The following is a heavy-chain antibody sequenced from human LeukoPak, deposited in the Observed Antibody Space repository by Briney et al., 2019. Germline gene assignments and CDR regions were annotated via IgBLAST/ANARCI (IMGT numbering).Heavy chain of an antibody. J-gene: IGHJ6*03. D-gene: IGHD4-17*01. CDR2: ISGSGGRT. Sequence: PGGSLRLSCAASGFIFSSYAMSWVRQAPGKGLEWVSGISGSGGRTYYADSVKSRFTISRDNSKNTLYLQMNSLRAEDTAVYYCAKCFAYGDYILGYYMDVWGKGTTVTVSS. V-gene: IGHV3-23*01. CDR1: GFIFSSYA. CDR3: AKCFAYGDYILGYYMDV.